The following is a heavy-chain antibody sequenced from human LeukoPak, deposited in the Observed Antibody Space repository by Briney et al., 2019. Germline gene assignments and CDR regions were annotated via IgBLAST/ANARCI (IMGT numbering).Heavy chain of an antibody. D-gene: IGHD6-19*01. CDR1: GFTFSDYY. V-gene: IGHV3-11*04. CDR3: GGSGWYGKADY. Sequence: GGSLRLSCAASGFTFSDYYMSWIRQAPGKGLEWVSYISSSGSTIYYADSVKGRFTISRDNAKNSLYPQMNSLRAEDTAVYYCGGSGWYGKADYWGQGTLVTVSS. J-gene: IGHJ4*02. CDR2: ISSSGSTI.